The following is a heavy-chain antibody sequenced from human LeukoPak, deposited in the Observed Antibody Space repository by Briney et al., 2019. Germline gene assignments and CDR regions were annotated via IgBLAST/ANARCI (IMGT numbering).Heavy chain of an antibody. V-gene: IGHV1-2*02. CDR3: ARAPSYYYYMDV. Sequence: GASVKVSCKASGYTFTSYGISWVRQAPGQGLEWMGWINPNSGGTNYAQKFQGRVTMTRDTSISTAYMELSRLRSDDTAVYYCARAPSYYYYMDVWGKGTTVTVSS. CDR2: INPNSGGT. J-gene: IGHJ6*03. CDR1: GYTFTSYG.